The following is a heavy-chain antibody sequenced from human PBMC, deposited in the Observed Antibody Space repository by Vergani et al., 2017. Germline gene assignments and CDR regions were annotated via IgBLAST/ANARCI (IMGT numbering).Heavy chain of an antibody. Sequence: VQLLESGGGLVQPGGSLRLSCAASGFTFSSYGISWVRQAPGQGLEWMGWISAYNGNTNYAQKLQGRVTMTTDTSTSTAYMELRSLRSDDTAVYYCARVYDYIWGFDYWGQGTLVTVSS. V-gene: IGHV1-18*01. CDR1: GFTFSSYG. CDR2: ISAYNGNT. CDR3: ARVYDYIWGFDY. J-gene: IGHJ4*02. D-gene: IGHD3-16*01.